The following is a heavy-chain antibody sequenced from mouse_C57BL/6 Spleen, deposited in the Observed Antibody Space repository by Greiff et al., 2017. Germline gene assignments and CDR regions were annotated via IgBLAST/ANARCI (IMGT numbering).Heavy chain of an antibody. V-gene: IGHV5-4*03. J-gene: IGHJ1*03. CDR1: GFTFSSYA. Sequence: EVMLVESGGGLVKPGGSLKLSCAASGFTFSSYAMSWVRQTPEKRLEWVATISDGGSYTYYPDNVKGRFTISRDNAKNNLYLQMSHLKSEDTAMYYCARAIYYDYDGRWYFDVWGTGTTVTVSS. D-gene: IGHD2-4*01. CDR3: ARAIYYDYDGRWYFDV. CDR2: ISDGGSYT.